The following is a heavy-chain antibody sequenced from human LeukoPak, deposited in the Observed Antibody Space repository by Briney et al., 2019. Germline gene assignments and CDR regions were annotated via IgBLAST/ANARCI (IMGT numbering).Heavy chain of an antibody. CDR2: ISWNSGSI. V-gene: IGHV3-9*01. D-gene: IGHD4-23*01. J-gene: IGHJ3*02. Sequence: PGRSLRLSCAASGFTFDDYAMHWVRQAPGKGLEWVSGISWNSGSIGYADSVKGRFTISRDNAKNSLYLQMKSQRADDTAVYYCAKVRSPTVVTQLNAFDIWGQGTMVTVSS. CDR1: GFTFDDYA. CDR3: AKVRSPTVVTQLNAFDI.